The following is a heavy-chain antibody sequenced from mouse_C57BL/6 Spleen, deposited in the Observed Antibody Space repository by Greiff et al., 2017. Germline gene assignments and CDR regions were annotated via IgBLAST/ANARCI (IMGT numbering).Heavy chain of an antibody. CDR1: GYAFSSSW. CDR2: IYPGDGDP. J-gene: IGHJ2*01. CDR3: GYGSSGDY. D-gene: IGHD1-1*01. Sequence: VKLMESGPELVKPGASVKISCKASGYAFSSSWMNWVKQRPGKGLEWIGRIYPGDGDPNSNGKFKGKATLTADKSSSTAYMQLSILTSEDSAVYFCGYGSSGDYWGQGTTLTVSS. V-gene: IGHV1-82*01.